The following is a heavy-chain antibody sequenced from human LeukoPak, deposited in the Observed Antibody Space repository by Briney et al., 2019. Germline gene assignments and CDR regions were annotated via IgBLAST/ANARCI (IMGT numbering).Heavy chain of an antibody. J-gene: IGHJ5*02. V-gene: IGHV4-34*01. D-gene: IGHD2-15*01. CDR3: ARGLVDCSGGSCYLGWFDP. CDR2: INHSGRA. Sequence: SDTLSLTCAVYGGSFSGYSWSWIRQPPGKGLVWIGEINHSGRANYNPSLKSRVSISVDTCKNQFSMNLSSVTAAETAVYYCARGLVDCSGGSCYLGWFDPWGQGTLVTVSS. CDR1: GGSFSGYS.